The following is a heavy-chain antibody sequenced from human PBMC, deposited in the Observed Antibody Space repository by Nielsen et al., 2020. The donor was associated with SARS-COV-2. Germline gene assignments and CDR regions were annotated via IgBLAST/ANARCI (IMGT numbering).Heavy chain of an antibody. V-gene: IGHV3-11*04. J-gene: IGHJ4*02. Sequence: WIRQPPGKGLEWVSYISSSGSTIYYADSVKGRFTISRDDAKNSLYLQMNSLRAEDTAVYYCARGSGRQWIQLWPLRYYFDYWGQGTLVTVS. CDR3: ARGSGRQWIQLWPLRYYFDY. CDR2: ISSSGSTI. D-gene: IGHD5-18*01.